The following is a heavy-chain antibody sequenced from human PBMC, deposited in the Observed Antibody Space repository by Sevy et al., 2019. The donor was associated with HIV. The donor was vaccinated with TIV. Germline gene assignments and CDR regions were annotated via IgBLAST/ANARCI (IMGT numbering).Heavy chain of an antibody. CDR1: GYTLTELS. CDR2: FDPEDGKT. V-gene: IGHV1-24*01. CDR3: ASTRDYYDSSGYYFDY. J-gene: IGHJ4*02. D-gene: IGHD3-22*01. Sequence: ASVKVSCKVSGYTLTELSIHWVRQAPGKGLEWLVTFDPEDGKTIYAQYFQGRVTMTEDTSTDTTYMELSSLRSEDTAVYYCASTRDYYDSSGYYFDYWGQGTLVTVSS.